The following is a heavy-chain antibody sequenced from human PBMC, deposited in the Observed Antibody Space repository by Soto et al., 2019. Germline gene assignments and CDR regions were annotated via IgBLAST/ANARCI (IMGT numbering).Heavy chain of an antibody. V-gene: IGHV4-34*02. CDR3: ARGLRGVIITSYCSAMDV. CDR1: GGSFSGYY. J-gene: IGHJ6*02. D-gene: IGHD3-10*01. CDR2: INHSGRT. Sequence: QVQLQQWGAGLLKPSETLSLTCAVYGGSFSGYYWSWIRQPPGKGLEWIGDINHSGRTNYSPSLKSRVTISTDMSKNQFSLRLTSVTAADTALYYCARGLRGVIITSYCSAMDVWGQGTTVPVSS.